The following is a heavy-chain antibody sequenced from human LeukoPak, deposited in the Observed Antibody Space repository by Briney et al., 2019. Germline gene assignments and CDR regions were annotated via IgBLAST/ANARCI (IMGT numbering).Heavy chain of an antibody. Sequence: ASVKVSCKASGYTFTGYYIHWVRQAPGQGLEWMGWINPSSGGTNFAQKFQGRVTMTRDTSTNTACVELSRLRSDDTAVYCCARGYCGGTCNDDGSLDIWGQGTMVTMSS. V-gene: IGHV1-2*02. J-gene: IGHJ3*02. CDR1: GYTFTGYY. D-gene: IGHD2-21*01. CDR2: INPSSGGT. CDR3: ARGYCGGTCNDDGSLDI.